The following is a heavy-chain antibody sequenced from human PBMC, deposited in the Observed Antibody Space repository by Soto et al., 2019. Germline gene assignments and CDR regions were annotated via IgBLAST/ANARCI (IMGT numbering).Heavy chain of an antibody. J-gene: IGHJ5*02. Sequence: ASVKVSCKASGYTFTSYGISWVRRAPGQGLEWMGWISAYNGNTNYAQKLQGRVTMTTDTSTSTAYMELRSLRSDDTAVYYCARDRTAVTPPNWFDPWGQGTLVIVSS. CDR3: ARDRTAVTPPNWFDP. CDR1: GYTFTSYG. CDR2: ISAYNGNT. D-gene: IGHD4-17*01. V-gene: IGHV1-18*01.